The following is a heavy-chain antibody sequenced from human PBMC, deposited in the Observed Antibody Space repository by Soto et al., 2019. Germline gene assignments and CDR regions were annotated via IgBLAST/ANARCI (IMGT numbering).Heavy chain of an antibody. CDR2: TYYRSKWYN. D-gene: IGHD3-10*01. CDR1: GDSVSSNSAA. Sequence: PSQTLSLTCAISGDSVSSNSAAWNWIRQSPSRGLEWLGRTYYRSKWYNDYAVSVKSRITINPDTSKNQFSLQLNSVTPEDTAVYYCARMLINVADPMVIRNHFDYWGQGTLVPVSS. CDR3: ARMLINVADPMVIRNHFDY. V-gene: IGHV6-1*01. J-gene: IGHJ4*02.